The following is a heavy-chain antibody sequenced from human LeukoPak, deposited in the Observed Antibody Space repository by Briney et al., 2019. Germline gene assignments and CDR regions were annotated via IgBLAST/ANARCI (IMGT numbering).Heavy chain of an antibody. CDR1: GGSISSSSYY. CDR3: AGYGSGSYYMGPEAFDI. V-gene: IGHV4-39*07. Sequence: SETLSLTCTVSGGSISSSSYYWGWIRQPPGKGLEWIGSIYYSGSTYYNPSLKSRVTISVDTSKNQFSLKLSSVTAADTAVYYCAGYGSGSYYMGPEAFDIWGQGTMVTVSS. CDR2: IYYSGST. D-gene: IGHD3-10*01. J-gene: IGHJ3*02.